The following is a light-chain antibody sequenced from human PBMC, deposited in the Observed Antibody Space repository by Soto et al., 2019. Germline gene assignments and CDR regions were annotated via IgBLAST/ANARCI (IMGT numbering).Light chain of an antibody. V-gene: IGKV3-20*01. J-gene: IGKJ1*01. CDR1: QSVSSSY. CDR2: GAS. Sequence: EIVLTQSPPTLSLSPGYRSTLSCSASQSVSSSYLAFYQQKPGQAPRLLIYGASSRATGIPDRFSGSGSGTDFTLTISSLQPDDFATYYCQHYNTFSAWTFGQGTKVDIK. CDR3: QHYNTFSAWT.